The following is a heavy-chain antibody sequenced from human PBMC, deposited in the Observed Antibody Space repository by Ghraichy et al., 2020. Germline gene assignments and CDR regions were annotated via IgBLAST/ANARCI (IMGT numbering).Heavy chain of an antibody. J-gene: IGHJ4*02. CDR2: ISSNGGST. CDR1: GFTFSSYA. V-gene: IGHV3-64*01. D-gene: IGHD4-17*01. CDR3: ARDGAVTTLLN. Sequence: GGSLRLSCAASGFTFSSYAMHWVRQAPGKGLEYVSAISSNGGSTYYANSVKGRFTISRDNSKNTLYLQMGSLRAEDMAVYYCARDGAVTTLLNWGQGTLVTVSS.